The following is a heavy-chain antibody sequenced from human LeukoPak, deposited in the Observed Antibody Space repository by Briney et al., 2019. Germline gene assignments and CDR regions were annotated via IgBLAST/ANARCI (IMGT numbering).Heavy chain of an antibody. D-gene: IGHD3-10*01. J-gene: IGHJ3*02. Sequence: PSETLSLTCTVSGGAIRSHYWNWIRQPAGKGLEWIGRIYSSGYTNDNPFLKSRITMPVDMSKNQFSLRLNSVTAADTAVYYCARAVSPVGDAFDIWGQGTMVTVSS. CDR1: GGAIRSHY. CDR3: ARAVSPVGDAFDI. V-gene: IGHV4-4*07. CDR2: IYSSGYT.